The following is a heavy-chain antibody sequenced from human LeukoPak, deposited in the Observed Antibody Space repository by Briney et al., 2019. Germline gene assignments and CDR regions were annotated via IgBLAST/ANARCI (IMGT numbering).Heavy chain of an antibody. CDR2: ISGSGDTA. D-gene: IGHD5-18*01. Sequence: GGSLRLSCAASGFTFSIYEINWVRQAPGKGLEWISYISGSGDTAYYADSVKGRFTISRDNAKTSLYLQMNSLRAEDTAVYYCARDLSGIAGYTYGRGIDYWGQGTLVTVSS. V-gene: IGHV3-48*03. J-gene: IGHJ4*02. CDR1: GFTFSIYE. CDR3: ARDLSGIAGYTYGRGIDY.